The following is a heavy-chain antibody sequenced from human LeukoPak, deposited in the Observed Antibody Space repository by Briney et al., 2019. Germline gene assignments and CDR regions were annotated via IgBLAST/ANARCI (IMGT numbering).Heavy chain of an antibody. Sequence: SETLSLTCTVSGVSINSYYWSWIRQPPGKGLEWIGYIFYTGSTNYNPSLKSRVTMSVDTSKNQFSLKLSSVTAADTAVYYCARLSSTSRQGYYYYYMDVWGKGTTVTVSS. CDR1: GVSINSYY. CDR2: IFYTGST. D-gene: IGHD2-2*01. J-gene: IGHJ6*03. V-gene: IGHV4-59*12. CDR3: ARLSSTSRQGYYYYYMDV.